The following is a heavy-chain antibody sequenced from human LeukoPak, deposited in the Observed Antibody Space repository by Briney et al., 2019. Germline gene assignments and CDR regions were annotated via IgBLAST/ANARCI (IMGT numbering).Heavy chain of an antibody. V-gene: IGHV4-31*03. D-gene: IGHD3-22*01. J-gene: IGHJ4*02. CDR1: GGSISSGDYY. CDR3: AREVVSSGYYYYFDY. CDR2: IYYSGST. Sequence: SETLSLTCTVSGGSISSGDYYWSWIRQHPGKGLEWIGYIYYSGSTYYNPSLKSRVTISVDTSKNQFSLKLSSVTAADTAVYYCAREVVSSGYYYYFDYWGQGTLVTVSS.